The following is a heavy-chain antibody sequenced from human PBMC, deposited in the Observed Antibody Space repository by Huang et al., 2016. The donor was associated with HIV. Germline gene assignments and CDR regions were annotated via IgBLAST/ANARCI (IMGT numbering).Heavy chain of an antibody. D-gene: IGHD1-26*01. J-gene: IGHJ4*02. CDR3: ARERMVGSTGIFDY. Sequence: QVQLVESGGGLVKPGGSLRLSCAASGFTFSDYYMSWIRQAAGKGLGWVSLISISGSTIYYADSVKGRFTISRDNAKNSLYLQMNNLRAEDTAVYYCARERMVGSTGIFDYWGQGTLVTVSS. CDR1: GFTFSDYY. V-gene: IGHV3-11*01. CDR2: ISISGSTI.